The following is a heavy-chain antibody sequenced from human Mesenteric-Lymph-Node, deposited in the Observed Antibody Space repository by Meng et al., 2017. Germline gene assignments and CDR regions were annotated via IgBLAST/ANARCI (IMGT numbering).Heavy chain of an antibody. CDR3: VREQYESRGH. Sequence: GESLKISCAASGFTFSNFGMHWVRQAPGKGLEWISCISGSSSSIYYADSVKGRFTISRDNSRNTLYLQMNSLRADDTAVYYCVREQYESRGHWGQGTRVTGSS. V-gene: IGHV3-48*01. CDR1: GFTFSNFG. CDR2: ISGSSSSI. J-gene: IGHJ4*02. D-gene: IGHD3-22*01.